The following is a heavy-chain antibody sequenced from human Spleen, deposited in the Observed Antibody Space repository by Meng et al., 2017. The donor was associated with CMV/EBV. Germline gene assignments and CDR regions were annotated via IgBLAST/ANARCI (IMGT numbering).Heavy chain of an antibody. CDR1: GFTFDDYA. D-gene: IGHD3/OR15-3a*01. J-gene: IGHJ4*01. CDR2: ISWNSGSI. CDR3: ATGGLALDY. Sequence: TLKISCAASGFTFDDYAMHWVRQAPGKGLEWVSGISWNSGSIGYADSVRGRFTIPRDNAKNTVYLQMNSLRDDDTALYYCATGGLALDYWGQGALVTVSS. V-gene: IGHV3-9*01.